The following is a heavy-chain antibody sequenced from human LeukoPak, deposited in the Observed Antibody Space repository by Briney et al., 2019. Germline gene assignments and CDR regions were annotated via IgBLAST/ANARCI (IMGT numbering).Heavy chain of an antibody. D-gene: IGHD3-22*01. J-gene: IGHJ4*02. CDR2: INHSGTT. CDR1: GESFSGYY. CDR3: ARGKYDSGGYYLDY. V-gene: IGHV4-34*01. Sequence: SETLSLTCAVYGESFSGYYWSWIRQPPGKGLTWIGEINHSGTTNYNPSLKSRVTISLDTSKSQFSLMLTSVTAADTAVYYCARGKYDSGGYYLDYWGQGTLVTVSS.